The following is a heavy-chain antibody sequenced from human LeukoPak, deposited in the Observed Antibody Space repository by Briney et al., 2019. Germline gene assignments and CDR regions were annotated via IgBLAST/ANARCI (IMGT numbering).Heavy chain of an antibody. Sequence: GGSLRLSCAASGFTFSTYWMHWVRHAPGKGLVWVSRINGDGSTTSYADSVKGRFTISRDNAKNSLYLQMNSLRAEDTAVYYCARDVEDYWGQGTLVTVSS. CDR3: ARDVEDY. J-gene: IGHJ4*02. CDR1: GFTFSTYW. D-gene: IGHD3-3*01. V-gene: IGHV3-74*01. CDR2: INGDGSTT.